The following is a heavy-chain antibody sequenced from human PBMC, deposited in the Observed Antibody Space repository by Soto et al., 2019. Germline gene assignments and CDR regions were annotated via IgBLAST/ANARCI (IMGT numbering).Heavy chain of an antibody. D-gene: IGHD3-22*01. V-gene: IGHV3-73*01. Sequence: GGSLRLSCAASGFTFSGSAMHWVRQASGKGLEWVGRIRSKANSYATAYAASVKGRFTISRDDSKNTAYLQMNSLKTEDTAVYYCTRHLEYYYDCSGYYPNEGPGRYYYYGMDVWGQGTTVTVS. CDR2: IRSKANSYAT. CDR1: GFTFSGSA. CDR3: TRHLEYYYDCSGYYPNEGPGRYYYYGMDV. J-gene: IGHJ6*02.